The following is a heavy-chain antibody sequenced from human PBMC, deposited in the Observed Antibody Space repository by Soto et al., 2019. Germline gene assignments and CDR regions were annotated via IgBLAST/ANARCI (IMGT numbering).Heavy chain of an antibody. CDR1: GFTFDNYA. J-gene: IGHJ4*02. CDR3: ARGYSGFGASSYFDY. Sequence: GGSLRLSCAASGFTFDNYAMYWVRQAPGKGLEWVSGIGWNSYTINYADSVKGRFTISRDNAKNSLYLQMNSLRAEDTALYYCARGYSGFGASSYFDYWGQGTLVTVSS. CDR2: IGWNSYTI. D-gene: IGHD3-16*01. V-gene: IGHV3-9*01.